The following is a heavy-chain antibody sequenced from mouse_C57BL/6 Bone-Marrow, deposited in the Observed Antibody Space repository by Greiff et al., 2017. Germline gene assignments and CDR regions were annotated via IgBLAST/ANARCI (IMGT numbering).Heavy chain of an antibody. D-gene: IGHD1-1*01. V-gene: IGHV5-4*01. Sequence: EVQLVESGGGLVKPGGSLKLSCAASGFTFSSYAMSWVRQTPEKRLEWVATISDGGGYTYYPANLKGRFTISRDNAKNNLYLQMSHLKSEDTAMYYCARGPYYYGSTPFAYGCRGTLVTVSA. CDR3: ARGPYYYGSTPFAY. CDR1: GFTFSSYA. CDR2: ISDGGGYT. J-gene: IGHJ3*01.